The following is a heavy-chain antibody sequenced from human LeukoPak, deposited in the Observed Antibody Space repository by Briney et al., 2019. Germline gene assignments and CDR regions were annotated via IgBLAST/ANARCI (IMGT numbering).Heavy chain of an antibody. Sequence: GGSLRLSCAASGFTFSSYAMSWVRQAPGKGVEWVSAISGSGGSTYYADSVKGGFTISRENSKKTLYLQMKSLRAEDTAVYYCAKEGRQLVRSRYFDYWGQGTLVTVSS. V-gene: IGHV3-23*01. J-gene: IGHJ4*02. CDR2: ISGSGGST. CDR3: AKEGRQLVRSRYFDY. CDR1: GFTFSSYA. D-gene: IGHD6-13*01.